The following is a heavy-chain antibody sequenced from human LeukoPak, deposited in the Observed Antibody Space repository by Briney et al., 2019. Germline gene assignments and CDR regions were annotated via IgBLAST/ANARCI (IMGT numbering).Heavy chain of an antibody. J-gene: IGHJ4*02. Sequence: PGRSLRLSCAASGFTFSSSGMHWVRQAPGKGLEWVAVIWYDGSNKYYADSVKGRFTISRDNSKNTLYLQMNSLRAEDTALYYCARGHGGYYSYFGFWGQGTLVAVSS. D-gene: IGHD3-22*01. CDR3: ARGHGGYYSYFGF. CDR2: IWYDGSNK. V-gene: IGHV3-33*01. CDR1: GFTFSSSG.